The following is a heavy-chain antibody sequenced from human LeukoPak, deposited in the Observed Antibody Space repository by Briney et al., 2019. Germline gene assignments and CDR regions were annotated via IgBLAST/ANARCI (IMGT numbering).Heavy chain of an antibody. CDR2: IYSGGST. Sequence: GGSLRLSCAASGFTFSSYSMNWVRQAPGKGLEWVSVIYSGGSTYYADSVKGRFTISRDNSKNTLYLQMNSLRAEDTAVYYCARDDALSSGSYSEYWGQGTLVTVSS. CDR3: ARDDALSSGSYSEY. CDR1: GFTFSSYS. V-gene: IGHV3-66*01. D-gene: IGHD1-26*01. J-gene: IGHJ4*02.